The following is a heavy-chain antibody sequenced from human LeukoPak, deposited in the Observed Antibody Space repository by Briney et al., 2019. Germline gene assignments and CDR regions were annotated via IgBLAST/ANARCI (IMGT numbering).Heavy chain of an antibody. CDR1: GFTFDDYT. V-gene: IGHV3-43*01. D-gene: IGHD6-13*01. CDR3: AKGGYSSSWYVPTGYFDY. CDR2: ISWDGGST. J-gene: IGHJ4*02. Sequence: AGGSLRLSCAASGFTFDDYTMHWVRQAPGKGLEWVSLISWDGGSTYYADSVKGRFTISRDNSKNSLYLQMNSLRTEDTALYYCAKGGYSSSWYVPTGYFDYWGQGTLDTVSS.